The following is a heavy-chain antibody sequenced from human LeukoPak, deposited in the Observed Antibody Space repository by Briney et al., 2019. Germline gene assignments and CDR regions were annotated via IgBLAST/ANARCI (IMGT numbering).Heavy chain of an antibody. CDR2: ISSSSSII. CDR1: GFTFSSYS. Sequence: GGSLRLSCAASGFTFSSYSMNWVRQAPGKGLEWVSSISSSSSIIYYADSVKGRFTISRDNAKNSLYLQMNSLRAEDTAVYYCARSSYYSDYWGQGALVTVSS. J-gene: IGHJ4*02. CDR3: ARSSYYSDY. V-gene: IGHV3-48*01.